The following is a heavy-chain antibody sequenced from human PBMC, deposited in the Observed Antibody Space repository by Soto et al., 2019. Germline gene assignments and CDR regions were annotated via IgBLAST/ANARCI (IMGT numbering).Heavy chain of an antibody. CDR2: INHSGST. CDR1: GGSFSGYY. Sequence: SETLSLTCAVYGGSFSGYYWSWIRQPPGKGLEWIGEINHSGSTNYNPSLKSRVTISVDRSKNQFSLKLSSVTAADTAVYYCARDDSSGYYGYWGQGTLVTVSS. V-gene: IGHV4-34*01. D-gene: IGHD3-22*01. CDR3: ARDDSSGYYGY. J-gene: IGHJ4*02.